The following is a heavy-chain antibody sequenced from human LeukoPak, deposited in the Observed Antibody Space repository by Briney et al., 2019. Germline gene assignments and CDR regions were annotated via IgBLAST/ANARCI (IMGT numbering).Heavy chain of an antibody. J-gene: IGHJ4*02. CDR2: IQPDGSEK. V-gene: IGHV3-7*01. D-gene: IGHD6-19*01. CDR3: ARDLGWYRIDY. CDR1: GFTFSSSW. Sequence: PGGSLRLSCAASGFTFSSSWMSWVRQATGKGLEWVANIQPDGSEKHYVDSVKGRFTISRDNAKNSLYMQMNSLRAEDAAVYYCARDLGWYRIDYWGQGTLVTVSS.